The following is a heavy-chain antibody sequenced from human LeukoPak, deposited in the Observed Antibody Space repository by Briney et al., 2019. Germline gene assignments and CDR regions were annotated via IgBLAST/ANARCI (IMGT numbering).Heavy chain of an antibody. J-gene: IGHJ6*03. D-gene: IGHD4-11*01. CDR2: ISSSSSYI. CDR3: ARDMRDYMDYYYSSMDV. Sequence: PGGSLRLSCAATGFTFSSYSMNWVRQAPGKGLAWVSSISSSSSYIYYADSVKGRFTISRDNAKNSLHLQMNSLRAEDTAVYYCARDMRDYMDYYYSSMDVWGKGTTVTVSS. CDR1: GFTFSSYS. V-gene: IGHV3-21*01.